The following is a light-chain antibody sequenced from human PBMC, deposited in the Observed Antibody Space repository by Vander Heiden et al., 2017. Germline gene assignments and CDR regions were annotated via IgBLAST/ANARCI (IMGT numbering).Light chain of an antibody. Sequence: PATLSLSPGDRVTLSCRASQSVFSYLAWYQQRPGQAPRLLIYDASKRAAGIPVRFSGSGSGTDFTLTISSLQPEDFGIYYCHQRGSWPPTFGPGTRLEIK. V-gene: IGKV3-11*01. CDR2: DAS. CDR1: QSVFSY. CDR3: HQRGSWPPT. J-gene: IGKJ5*01.